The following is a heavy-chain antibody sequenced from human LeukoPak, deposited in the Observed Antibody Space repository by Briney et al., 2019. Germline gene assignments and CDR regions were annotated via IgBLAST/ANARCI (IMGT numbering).Heavy chain of an antibody. CDR1: GFTVSSNY. CDR3: ARDSSMLRGPLVIYYFDF. CDR2: ISGGGDAT. V-gene: IGHV3-23*01. D-gene: IGHD3-10*01. Sequence: GGSLRLSCAASGFTVSSNYMSWVRQAPGKGLEWVSTISGGGDATYYADSVKGRFTISRDNSKNTLYLQMNSLRVEDTAVYYCARDSSMLRGPLVIYYFDFWGQGTLVTVSS. J-gene: IGHJ4*02.